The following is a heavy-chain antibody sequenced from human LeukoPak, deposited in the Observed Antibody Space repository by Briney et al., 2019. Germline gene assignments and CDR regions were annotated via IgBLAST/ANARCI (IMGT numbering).Heavy chain of an antibody. CDR2: IYHSGST. J-gene: IGHJ3*02. Sequence: SETLSLTCAVSGGSISSGGYSWSWIRQPPGKGLEWIGYIYHSGSTYYNPSLKSRVTISVDRSKNQFSLKLSSVTAADTAVYCCARDKEGKAFDIWGQGTMVTVSS. CDR1: GGSISSGGYS. CDR3: ARDKEGKAFDI. V-gene: IGHV4-30-2*01.